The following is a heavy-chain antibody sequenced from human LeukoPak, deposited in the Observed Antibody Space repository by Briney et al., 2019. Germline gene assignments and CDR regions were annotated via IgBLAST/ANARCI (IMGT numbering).Heavy chain of an antibody. V-gene: IGHV4-34*01. Sequence: PSETLSLTCNVSGGSFTNYYWSWIRQTPEKGLEWIGQINHSRDTSYNPSLRSRMTLSVDRSKNQFSLKVTSVTAADTGVYYCARGPGTLGLSPWGQGTLVTVSS. D-gene: IGHD1-7*01. CDR3: ARGPGTLGLSP. J-gene: IGHJ5*02. CDR2: INHSRDT. CDR1: GGSFTNYY.